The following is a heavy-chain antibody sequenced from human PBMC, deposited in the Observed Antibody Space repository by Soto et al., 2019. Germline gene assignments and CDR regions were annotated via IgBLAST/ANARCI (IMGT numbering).Heavy chain of an antibody. CDR1: GYTFTSYA. CDR2: ISDYNGNT. D-gene: IGHD3-22*01. J-gene: IGHJ4*02. CDR3: ARLYYYDTSGWGTLDH. V-gene: IGHV1-18*01. Sequence: QVQLVQSGAEVKKPGASVKVSCKASGYTFTSYAITWVRQAPGQGLEWMGWISDYNGNTKYAQKLQGRVTMTTDTSTSTAYMELRSLRSDDTAVYYCARLYYYDTSGWGTLDHWGQGTLVTVS.